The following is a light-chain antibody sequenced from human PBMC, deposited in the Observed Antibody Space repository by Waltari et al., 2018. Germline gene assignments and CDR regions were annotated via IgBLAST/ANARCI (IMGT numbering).Light chain of an antibody. CDR3: SSKGGSNNLV. CDR1: SSDVGSYTS. J-gene: IGLJ3*02. V-gene: IGLV2-8*01. Sequence: QSALTQPPSASGSPGQSVTISCTGTSSDVGSYTSVSWFQQHPGKAPKLIIYEVSKRPSGVPDRFSGSTSGNTASLTVSGLQAEDEADYYCSSKGGSNNLVFGGGTKLTVL. CDR2: EVS.